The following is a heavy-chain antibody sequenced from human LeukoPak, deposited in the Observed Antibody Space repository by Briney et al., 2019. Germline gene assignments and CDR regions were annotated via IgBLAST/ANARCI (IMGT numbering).Heavy chain of an antibody. CDR3: AKGRFGDPLNY. V-gene: IGHV3-53*01. D-gene: IGHD3-10*01. CDR2: VYTDGNI. J-gene: IGHJ4*02. Sequence: GGSLRLSCAASGFTVSSNYMSWVRQAPGKGLEWVSVVYTDGNIYYADSVKGRFTISKDNSKNTVDLLMNNVRAEDTALYYCAKGRFGDPLNYWGQGTLVTVSS. CDR1: GFTVSSNY.